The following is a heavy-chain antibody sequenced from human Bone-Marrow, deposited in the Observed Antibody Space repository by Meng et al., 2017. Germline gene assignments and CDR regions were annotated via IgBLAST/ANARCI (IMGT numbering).Heavy chain of an antibody. D-gene: IGHD1-26*01. V-gene: IGHV4-31*01. Sequence: HVALQESGPGLVKPSQTLSLTCTVFGGSISSGGYYWSWIRQHPGKGLEWIGYIYYSGSTYYNPSLKSLVTISVDTSKNQFSLKLSSVTAADTAVYYCARVGYSGSRVTSYYFDYWGQGTLVTVSS. CDR1: GGSISSGGYY. CDR3: ARVGYSGSRVTSYYFDY. CDR2: IYYSGST. J-gene: IGHJ4*02.